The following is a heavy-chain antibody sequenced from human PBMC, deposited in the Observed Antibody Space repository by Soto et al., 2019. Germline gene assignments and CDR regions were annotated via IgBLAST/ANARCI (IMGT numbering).Heavy chain of an antibody. Sequence: PSETLSLTFSVSGSYITSGDYHWTWIRQAPGKGLEWIGYISHLETTYYSPALKNRIIISSDTSMNPFSLRLNSVTAADTAVYFCAGFGVGDRDDTWGQGTLVTVSS. J-gene: IGHJ4*02. D-gene: IGHD2-8*01. V-gene: IGHV4-30-4*01. CDR3: AGFGVGDRDDT. CDR2: ISHLETT. CDR1: GSYITSGDYH.